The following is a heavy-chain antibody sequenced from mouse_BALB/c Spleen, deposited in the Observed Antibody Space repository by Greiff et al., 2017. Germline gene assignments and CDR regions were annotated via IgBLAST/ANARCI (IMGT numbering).Heavy chain of an antibody. D-gene: IGHD1-1*01. CDR3: ARDRGLRGWYFDV. Sequence: VQRVESGPGLVAPSQSLSITCTVSGFSLTGYGVNWVRQPPGKGLEWLGMIWGDGSTDYNSALKSRLSISKDNSKSQVFLKMNSLQTDDTARYYCARDRGLRGWYFDVWGAGTTVTVSS. CDR2: IWGDGST. J-gene: IGHJ1*01. V-gene: IGHV2-6-7*01. CDR1: GFSLTGYG.